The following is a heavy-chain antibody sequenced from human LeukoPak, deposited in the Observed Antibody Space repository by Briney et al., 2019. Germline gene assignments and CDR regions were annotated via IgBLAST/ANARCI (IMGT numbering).Heavy chain of an antibody. CDR1: GYSFNSYW. D-gene: IGHD1/OR15-1a*01. Sequence: GESLKISCKGSGYSFNSYWIGWVRQMPGKGLEWMGIIFPGDSDTIYSPSFQGQVTISADKSIRTAYLQWSSLEASDTAMYYCATSESQTKFDYWGQGTLVTASS. J-gene: IGHJ4*02. CDR2: IFPGDSDT. V-gene: IGHV5-51*01. CDR3: ATSESQTKFDY.